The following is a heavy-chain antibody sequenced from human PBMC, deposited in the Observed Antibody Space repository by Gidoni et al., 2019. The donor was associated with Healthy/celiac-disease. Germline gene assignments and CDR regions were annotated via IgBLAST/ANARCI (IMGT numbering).Heavy chain of an antibody. D-gene: IGHD4-17*01. Sequence: GLEWIGSIYHSGSTYYNPSLKSRVTISVDTSKNQFSLKLSSVTAADTAVYYCARDSDPGYGDYVHYFDYWAREPWSPSPQ. J-gene: IGHJ4*02. CDR2: IYHSGST. V-gene: IGHV4-38-2*02. CDR3: ARDSDPGYGDYVHYFDY.